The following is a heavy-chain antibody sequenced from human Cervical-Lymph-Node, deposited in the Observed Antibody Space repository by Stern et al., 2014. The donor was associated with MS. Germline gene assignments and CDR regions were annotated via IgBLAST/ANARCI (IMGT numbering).Heavy chain of an antibody. CDR2: IIPIFGTA. D-gene: IGHD3-9*01. CDR3: ASLNYDILTWGIFDY. J-gene: IGHJ4*02. V-gene: IGHV1-69*01. Sequence: VQLVQSGAEVKKPGSSVKVSCKASGGTFSSYAISWVRQAPGQGLEWMGGIIPIFGTATYAQKFQGRVTITADESTSTAYMELSSLRSEDTAVYYCASLNYDILTWGIFDYWGQGTLVTVSS. CDR1: GGTFSSYA.